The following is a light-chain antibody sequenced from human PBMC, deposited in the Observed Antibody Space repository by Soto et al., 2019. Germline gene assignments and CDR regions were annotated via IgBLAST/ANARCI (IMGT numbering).Light chain of an antibody. V-gene: IGLV1-40*01. CDR1: SSNIGAGYD. J-gene: IGLJ2*01. CDR2: GNS. Sequence: VLTQPPSVSGAPGQRVTISCTGSSSNIGAGYDVHWYQQFPGTAPKLLIYGNSNRPSGVPDRFSGSKSGTSASLAITGLQAEDEADYYCQSYDSSLSGVVFGGGTKVTVL. CDR3: QSYDSSLSGVV.